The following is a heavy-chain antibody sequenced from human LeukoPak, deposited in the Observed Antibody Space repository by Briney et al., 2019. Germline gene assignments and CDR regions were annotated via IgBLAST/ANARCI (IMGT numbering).Heavy chain of an antibody. CDR1: GFTFSSYA. J-gene: IGHJ4*02. CDR3: AKRGVTGYKEGFDY. CDR2: ISGSGGST. Sequence: GGSLRLSCAASGFTFSSYAMSWVRQAPGKGLEWVSAISGSGGSTYYADSVKGRFTISRDNSENTLFLQMNSLRAEDTAVYYCAKRGVTGYKEGFDYWGQGTLVTVSS. D-gene: IGHD3-9*01. V-gene: IGHV3-23*01.